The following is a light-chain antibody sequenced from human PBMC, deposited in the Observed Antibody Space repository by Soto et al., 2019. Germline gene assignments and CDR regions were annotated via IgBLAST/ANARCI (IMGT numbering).Light chain of an antibody. Sequence: QSVLTQPPSLSGSPGQRVTISCSGSNSNIGRYSGNCYQHFPGTAPKILIYSDDARPSGVPDRVSGSKSGTSAALAISGLQSEDEAEYYCAAWDDKLNGPLFGGGTQLTVL. CDR1: NSNIGRYS. CDR2: SDD. V-gene: IGLV1-44*01. CDR3: AAWDDKLNGPL. J-gene: IGLJ2*01.